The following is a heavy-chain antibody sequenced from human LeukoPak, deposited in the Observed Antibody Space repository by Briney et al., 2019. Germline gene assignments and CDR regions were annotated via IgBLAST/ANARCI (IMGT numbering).Heavy chain of an antibody. V-gene: IGHV3-7*01. CDR1: GFTFSSYW. CDR2: IKQDGSEK. J-gene: IGHJ4*02. CDR3: AKERYTAMGTFDY. Sequence: GGSLRLSCAASGFTFSSYWMSWVRQAPGKGLEWVANIKQDGSEKHYVDSVKGRFTISRDNAKNPLYLQMNSLRAEDTAVYYCAKERYTAMGTFDYWGQGTLVTVSS. D-gene: IGHD5-18*01.